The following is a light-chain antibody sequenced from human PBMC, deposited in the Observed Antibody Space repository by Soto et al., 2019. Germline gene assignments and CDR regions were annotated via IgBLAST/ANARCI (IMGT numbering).Light chain of an antibody. CDR1: SSDVGSYYP. CDR2: EVN. J-gene: IGLJ1*01. V-gene: IGLV2-23*02. Sequence: QSVLTQPASMSGSPGQSITISCTGTSSDVGSYYPVSWFQQHPGKAPKLIIYEVNKRPSGVSDRFSGSKSGNTASLTISGLQAADEAEYYCCSYAGDTIFFVFGTGTKLTVL. CDR3: CSYAGDTIFFV.